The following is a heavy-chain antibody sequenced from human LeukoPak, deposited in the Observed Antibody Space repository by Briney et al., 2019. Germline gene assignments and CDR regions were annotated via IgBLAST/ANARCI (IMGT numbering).Heavy chain of an antibody. Sequence: ASVKVSCKASGYSFISYGISWVRQAPGQGLEWMGWISGYNGNANYAQKLQGRVTMTTDTSTSTAYMELRSLRSDDTAVYYCAREGLSSGLRLGELSLEGAFDIWGQGTMVTVSS. J-gene: IGHJ3*02. V-gene: IGHV1-18*01. D-gene: IGHD3-16*02. CDR1: GYSFISYG. CDR2: ISGYNGNA. CDR3: AREGLSSGLRLGELSLEGAFDI.